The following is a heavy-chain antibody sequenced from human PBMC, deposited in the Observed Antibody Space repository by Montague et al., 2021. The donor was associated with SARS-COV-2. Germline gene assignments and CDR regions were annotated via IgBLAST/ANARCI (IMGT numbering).Heavy chain of an antibody. J-gene: IGHJ4*02. CDR3: ATQDNPSGWNQWPFDF. CDR2: IYYRGST. CDR1: GGSISSSSYY. Sequence: SETLSLTCTVSGGSISSSSYYWAWIRQPPGKGLEWIGSIYYRGSTYYNPSLKSRVFISVDTSKNQLSLTLTSVTAADTAVYYCATQDNPSGWNQWPFDFWGQGTTLSVSS. V-gene: IGHV4-39*01. D-gene: IGHD6-19*01.